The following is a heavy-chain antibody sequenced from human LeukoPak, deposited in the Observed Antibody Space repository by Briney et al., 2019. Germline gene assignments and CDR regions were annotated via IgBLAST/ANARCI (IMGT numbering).Heavy chain of an antibody. Sequence: GRSLRLSCAASGFTFSSYAMHWVRQAPGKGLEWVAVISYDGGNKYYADSVKGRFTISRDNSKNTLYLQMNSLRAEDTAVNYCAMPHDTEYYFDYWGQGTLVTVSS. J-gene: IGHJ4*02. CDR2: ISYDGGNK. CDR3: AMPHDTEYYFDY. CDR1: GFTFSSYA. V-gene: IGHV3-30*04.